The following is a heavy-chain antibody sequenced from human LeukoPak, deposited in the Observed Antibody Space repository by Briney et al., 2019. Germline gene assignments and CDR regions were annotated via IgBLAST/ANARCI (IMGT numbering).Heavy chain of an antibody. CDR2: ILGGAGST. J-gene: IGHJ4*02. D-gene: IGHD6-13*01. CDR1: GFSFSSDG. Sequence: GGSLRLSCSASGFSFSSDGMSWVRQAPGKGLEWVSGILGGAGSTYYADSVKGRFTISRDNSKNTLYLQMNSLRAEDTAVYYCARDTDSWYFDYWGQGTLVTVSS. CDR3: ARDTDSWYFDY. V-gene: IGHV3-23*01.